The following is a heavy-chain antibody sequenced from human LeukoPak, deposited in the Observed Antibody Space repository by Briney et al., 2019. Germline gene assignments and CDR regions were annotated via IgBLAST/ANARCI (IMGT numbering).Heavy chain of an antibody. CDR1: GYTFTSYD. CDR3: ARASIAAALDY. CDR2: INPSGGST. D-gene: IGHD6-13*01. V-gene: IGHV1-46*01. J-gene: IGHJ4*02. Sequence: GASVKVSCKASGYTFTSYDINWVRQAPGQGLEWMGIINPSGGSTSYAQKFQGRVTMTRDTSTSTVYMELSSLRSEDTAVYYCARASIAAALDYWGQGTLVTVSS.